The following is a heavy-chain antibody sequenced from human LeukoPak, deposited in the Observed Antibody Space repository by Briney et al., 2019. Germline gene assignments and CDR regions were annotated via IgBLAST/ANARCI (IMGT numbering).Heavy chain of an antibody. CDR2: IRYDGSNK. CDR3: AKDQLYCYPYYYYFMAV. J-gene: IGHJ6*03. D-gene: IGHD2-21*02. CDR1: GFTFSIYG. V-gene: IGHV3-30*02. Sequence: GRSLRLSCAASGFTFSIYGMHWVRQAQGKGLEWVAVIRYDGSNKCYAESVKGRFTISRDNPKNKRNLQMARLRAEETAVCYCAKDQLYCYPYYYYFMAVWGKGTPVTVSS.